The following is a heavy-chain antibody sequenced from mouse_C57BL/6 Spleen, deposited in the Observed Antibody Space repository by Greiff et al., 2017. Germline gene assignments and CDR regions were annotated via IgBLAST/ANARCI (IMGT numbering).Heavy chain of an antibody. CDR1: GYTFTSYW. Sequence: QVQLQQPGAELVKPGASVKLSCKASGYTFTSYWMHWVKQRPGQGLEWIGMIHPNSGSTNYNEKFKSKATLTVAKSSSTAYMQLSSLTSEDSAVYYCAREGLTGAGAWFAYWGQRTLVTVSA. D-gene: IGHD4-1*01. CDR3: AREGLTGAGAWFAY. V-gene: IGHV1-64*01. J-gene: IGHJ3*01. CDR2: IHPNSGST.